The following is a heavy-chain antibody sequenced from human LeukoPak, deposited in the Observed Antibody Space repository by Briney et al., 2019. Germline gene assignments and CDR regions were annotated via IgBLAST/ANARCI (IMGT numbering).Heavy chain of an antibody. D-gene: IGHD3/OR15-3a*01. J-gene: IGHJ4*02. V-gene: IGHV4-39*07. Sequence: PSETLSLTCTVSGGSISSSSYYWGWIRQPPGKGLEWIGNIYYSGSTYYNPSLKSRVTISVDTSKNQFSLKLSSVTAADTAVYYCARVPPDLLVFDYWGQGTLVTVSS. CDR2: IYYSGST. CDR1: GGSISSSSYY. CDR3: ARVPPDLLVFDY.